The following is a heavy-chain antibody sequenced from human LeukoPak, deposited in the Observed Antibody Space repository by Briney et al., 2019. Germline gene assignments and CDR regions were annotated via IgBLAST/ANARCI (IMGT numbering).Heavy chain of an antibody. V-gene: IGHV4-39*01. J-gene: IGHJ4*02. Sequence: PSETLSLTCTVSGGSISTSSYYWGWIRQPPGKGLEWIGNIYYSGSTHYNPSLKSRVTTSIDTSKNQFSLEVSSGTAADTAVYFCARRGGTAAGNYFDYWGQGILVTVSS. CDR1: GGSISTSSYY. CDR2: IYYSGST. D-gene: IGHD6-13*01. CDR3: ARRGGTAAGNYFDY.